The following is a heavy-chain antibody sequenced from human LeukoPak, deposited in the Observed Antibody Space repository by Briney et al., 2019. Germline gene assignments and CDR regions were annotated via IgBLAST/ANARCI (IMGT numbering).Heavy chain of an antibody. CDR2: ISGSGGNT. J-gene: IGHJ6*03. Sequence: GGSLRLSCAASGCTFSSYAVSWVRQAPGKGLEWVSAISGSGGNTYYADSVKGRFTISRDNSKNTLYLQMNSLRAEDTAVYYCAKDRLPANYYYYMDVWGKGTTVTVSS. D-gene: IGHD2-2*01. CDR1: GCTFSSYA. CDR3: AKDRLPANYYYYMDV. V-gene: IGHV3-23*01.